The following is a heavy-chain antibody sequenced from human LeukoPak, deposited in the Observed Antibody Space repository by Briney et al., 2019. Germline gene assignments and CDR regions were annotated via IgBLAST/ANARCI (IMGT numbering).Heavy chain of an antibody. CDR1: GYTFNSYG. J-gene: IGHJ4*02. Sequence: ASVKVSCKASGYTFNSYGITWVRQAPGQGLEWMGWMNPNNGNTGYAQKFQGRVTITRNTSISTAYMELSSLRSEDTAVYYCAREVYYDSSGYYNWGQGTLVTVSS. CDR2: MNPNNGNT. V-gene: IGHV1-8*01. D-gene: IGHD3-22*01. CDR3: AREVYYDSSGYYN.